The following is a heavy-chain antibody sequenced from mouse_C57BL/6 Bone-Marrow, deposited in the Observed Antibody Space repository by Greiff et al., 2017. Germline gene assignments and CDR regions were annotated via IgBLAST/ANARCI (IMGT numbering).Heavy chain of an antibody. Sequence: QVQLQQPGAELVMPGASVKLSCKASGYTFTSYWMHWVKQRPGQGLEWIGEIDPSDSYPNYNQKFKGKSTLTVDKSSSTVYMQLSSLTSEDSAVYYCARLPHDTVVAGDWYFDVWGTGTTVTVSS. CDR1: GYTFTSYW. V-gene: IGHV1-69*01. CDR3: ARLPHDTVVAGDWYFDV. J-gene: IGHJ1*03. D-gene: IGHD1-1*01. CDR2: IDPSDSYP.